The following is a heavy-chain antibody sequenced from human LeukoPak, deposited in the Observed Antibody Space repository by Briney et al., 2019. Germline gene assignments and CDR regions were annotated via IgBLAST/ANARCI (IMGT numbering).Heavy chain of an antibody. Sequence: SQTLSLTCTVSGGSISSGSYYWRWVRQPAGKGVEWIGRIYTSGSTNYNPSLKRRVNISEDTSKNHFSLKLSSVTAADTAVYYCARYDGYNLNFDYWGQGTLVTVSS. J-gene: IGHJ4*02. V-gene: IGHV4-61*02. CDR3: ARYDGYNLNFDY. D-gene: IGHD5-24*01. CDR2: IYTSGST. CDR1: GGSISSGSYY.